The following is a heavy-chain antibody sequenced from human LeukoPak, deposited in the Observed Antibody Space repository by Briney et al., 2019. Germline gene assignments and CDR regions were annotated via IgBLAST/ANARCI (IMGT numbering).Heavy chain of an antibody. V-gene: IGHV1-18*01. Sequence: ASVKVSSKASGYTFTISGISWVRPAPGQGLEWMGWISAYNGNTNYAQKLQGRVTMTTDTSTSTAYMELRSLRSDDTAVYYCARDAADYDFWSGYYLILDYWGQGTLVTVSS. J-gene: IGHJ4*02. CDR3: ARDAADYDFWSGYYLILDY. CDR1: GYTFTISG. D-gene: IGHD3-3*01. CDR2: ISAYNGNT.